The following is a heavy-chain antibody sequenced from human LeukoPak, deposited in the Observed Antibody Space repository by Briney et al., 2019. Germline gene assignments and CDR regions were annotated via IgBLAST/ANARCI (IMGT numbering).Heavy chain of an antibody. Sequence: GGSLRLSCAASGFTFSSYSMNWVRQAPGKGLEWVSSISSSSSYIYYADSVKGRFTISRDNAKNSPYLQMNSLRAEDTAVYYCARAYSSGPQVDYWGQGTLVTVSS. CDR3: ARAYSSGPQVDY. CDR1: GFTFSSYS. J-gene: IGHJ4*02. D-gene: IGHD6-19*01. V-gene: IGHV3-21*01. CDR2: ISSSSSYI.